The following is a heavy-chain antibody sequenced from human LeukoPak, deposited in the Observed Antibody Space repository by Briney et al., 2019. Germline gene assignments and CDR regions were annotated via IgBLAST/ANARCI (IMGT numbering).Heavy chain of an antibody. J-gene: IGHJ4*02. CDR2: ISGSGSRT. Sequence: GGSLRLSCAASGFTFSSYAMTWVRQVPGKGLEWVSDISGSGSRTYYADSVKGRFTISRDNAKNSLYLQMNSLRAEDTAVYYCARDDRTLRYWGQGTLVTVSS. V-gene: IGHV3-23*01. D-gene: IGHD1-14*01. CDR3: ARDDRTLRY. CDR1: GFTFSSYA.